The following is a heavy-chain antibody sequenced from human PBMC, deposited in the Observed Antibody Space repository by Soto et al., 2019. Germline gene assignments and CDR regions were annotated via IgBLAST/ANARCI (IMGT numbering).Heavy chain of an antibody. CDR1: GFSFNLHE. CDR2: IGTSGSTN. V-gene: IGHV3-48*03. Sequence: PGGSLRLPCAASGFSFNLHEMKWVRQPPGKGLEWISYIGTSGSTNHHAESVQGPYTISRDNTKHSVYLEMNSRRGDDTGIYYCAREGGSRAFDWPYFDSWGQGTPVTVSS. CDR3: AREGGSRAFDWPYFDS. J-gene: IGHJ4*02. D-gene: IGHD3-9*01.